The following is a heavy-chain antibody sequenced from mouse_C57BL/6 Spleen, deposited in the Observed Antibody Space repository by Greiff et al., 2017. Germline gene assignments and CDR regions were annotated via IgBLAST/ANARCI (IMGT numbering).Heavy chain of an antibody. V-gene: IGHV1-69*01. Sequence: VQLQQPGAELVMPGASVKLSCKASGYTFTSYWMHWVKQRPGQGLEWIGEIDPSDSYTNYNQKFKGKSTLTVDKSSSTAYMQLSSLTSEDSAVYYCARHRYYAMDYWGQGTSVTVSS. J-gene: IGHJ4*01. CDR1: GYTFTSYW. CDR2: IDPSDSYT. CDR3: ARHRYYAMDY.